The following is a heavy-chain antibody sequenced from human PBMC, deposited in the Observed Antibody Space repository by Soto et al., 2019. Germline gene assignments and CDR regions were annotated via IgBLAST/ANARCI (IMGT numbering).Heavy chain of an antibody. Sequence: QVQLVESGGGVVQPGRSLRLSCAASGFTFSNYGMHWVRQAPGKGLEWVAGIWNDGSNTYYADSVKGRFTISRDTSKITLSLLMNSLRADDTAVYYCARVFDWSDASCGPWDAFDIWGQGTMVTFSS. V-gene: IGHV3-33*01. J-gene: IGHJ3*02. CDR3: ARVFDWSDASCGPWDAFDI. CDR1: GFTFSNYG. CDR2: IWNDGSNT. D-gene: IGHD2-15*01.